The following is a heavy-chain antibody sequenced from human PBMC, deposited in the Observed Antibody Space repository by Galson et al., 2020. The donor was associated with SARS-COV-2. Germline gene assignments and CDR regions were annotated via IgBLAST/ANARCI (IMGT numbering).Heavy chain of an antibody. CDR1: GFTFSSYG. V-gene: IGHV3-30*03. D-gene: IGHD5-12*01. CDR2: ISYDGSNK. J-gene: IGHJ4*02. Sequence: GESLKISCAASGFTFSSYGMHWVRQAPGKGLEWVAVISYDGSNKYYADSVKGRFTISRDNSKNTLYLQMNSLRAEDTAVYYCARGDGYNSPFDYWGQGTLVTVSS. CDR3: ARGDGYNSPFDY.